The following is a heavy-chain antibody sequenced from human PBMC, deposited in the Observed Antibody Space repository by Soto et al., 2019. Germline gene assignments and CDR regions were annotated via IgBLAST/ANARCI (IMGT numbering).Heavy chain of an antibody. CDR3: ATEGESFGELDH. Sequence: EVQLVESGGGLVQPGGSLRLSCAGSGLSVSSFYISWVRQAPGKGLEWVSVMYGDISTYYADSVRGRFTISRDDSKNTLYLQMNNVRADDSGVYYCATEGESFGELDHWGQGTLVTVSS. D-gene: IGHD3-10*01. CDR1: GLSVSSFY. CDR2: MYGDIST. J-gene: IGHJ4*02. V-gene: IGHV3-66*01.